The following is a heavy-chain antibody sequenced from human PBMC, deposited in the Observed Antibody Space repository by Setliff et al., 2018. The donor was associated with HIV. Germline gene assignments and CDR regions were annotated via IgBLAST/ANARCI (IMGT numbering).Heavy chain of an antibody. J-gene: IGHJ4*02. D-gene: IGHD3-3*01. CDR1: GFTVSTYE. CDR2: IHPSGNII. CDR3: ARDSAAWVTELGILGY. Sequence: GGSLRLSCAASGFTVSTYEMNWVRQAPGKGLEWVSHIHPSGNIIYYADSVKGRFTISRDNPRNTVYLQMTGLRLDDTAVYYCARDSAAWVTELGILGYWGQGTLVTVSS. V-gene: IGHV3-48*03.